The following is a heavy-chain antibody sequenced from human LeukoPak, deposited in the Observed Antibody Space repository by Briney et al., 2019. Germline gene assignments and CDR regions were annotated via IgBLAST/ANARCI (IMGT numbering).Heavy chain of an antibody. CDR3: ARVTGYTIEDYFDY. D-gene: IGHD3-9*01. CDR1: GGSISSYY. V-gene: IGHV4-59*01. CDR2: IYYSGST. J-gene: IGHJ4*02. Sequence: SESLSLTCTVSGGSISSYYWSWIRQPPGKGLEWIGYIYYSGSTNYNPSLKSRVTISVKTSKNQFSLKLRSVTAADTAVYYCARVTGYTIEDYFDYWGQGTLVTVSS.